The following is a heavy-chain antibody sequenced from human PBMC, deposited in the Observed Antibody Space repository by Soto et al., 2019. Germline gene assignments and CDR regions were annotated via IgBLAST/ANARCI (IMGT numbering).Heavy chain of an antibody. Sequence: QVQLVQSGAEVKKPGSSVKVSCKASGGTFSSYTISWVRQAPGQGLECMGRTIPILGIANYTQKFQGRVTITADKSTSTAYMDLSSLRSDDTAVYYCARDAVDTSATTDYFDHWGQGTLVTVSS. CDR1: GGTFSSYT. V-gene: IGHV1-69*08. J-gene: IGHJ4*02. D-gene: IGHD1-7*01. CDR2: TIPILGIA. CDR3: ARDAVDTSATTDYFDH.